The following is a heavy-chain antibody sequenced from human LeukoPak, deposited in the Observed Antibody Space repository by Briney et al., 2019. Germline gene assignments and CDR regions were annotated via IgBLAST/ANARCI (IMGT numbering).Heavy chain of an antibody. CDR1: GFTVSSNY. CDR3: AKEGGTGTRFDY. D-gene: IGHD1-7*01. CDR2: ISGSGTGT. J-gene: IGHJ4*02. Sequence: GGSLRLSRAASGFTVSSNYMSWVRQAPGKGLYWVSAISGSGTGTYYADSVKGRFTISRDNSKNTLYLQMNSLRAEDTAVYYCAKEGGTGTRFDYWGQGTLVTVSS. V-gene: IGHV3-23*01.